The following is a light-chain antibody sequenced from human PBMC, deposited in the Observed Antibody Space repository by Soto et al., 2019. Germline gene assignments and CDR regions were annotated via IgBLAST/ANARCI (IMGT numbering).Light chain of an antibody. V-gene: IGLV2-23*01. CDR3: SSYAGPFVI. Sequence: QSALTQPASVAGSPGQSITISCTGTCSDVGNYNPRSWYQQHPGKAPKLIIPEGTKRPLGDSNRFSGSGSGDTASLTISGLQAEDEADYYCSSYAGPFVIFGGGTKLTVL. CDR1: CSDVGNYNP. CDR2: EGT. J-gene: IGLJ2*01.